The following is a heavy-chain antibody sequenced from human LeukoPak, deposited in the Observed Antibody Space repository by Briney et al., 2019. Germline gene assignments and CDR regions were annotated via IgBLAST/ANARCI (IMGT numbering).Heavy chain of an antibody. CDR3: PLLTTMVVTPPALDI. J-gene: IGHJ3*02. D-gene: IGHD4-23*01. CDR1: GYSFTSYW. CDR2: IYPGDSDT. Sequence: GESLKISCKGSGYSFTSYWIGWVRQMPGKGLEWMGIIYPGDSDTRYSPSFQGQVTISADKSITTAYLQWSSRKASDSAMYYCPLLTTMVVTPPALDISGPGRMVTVSS. V-gene: IGHV5-51*03.